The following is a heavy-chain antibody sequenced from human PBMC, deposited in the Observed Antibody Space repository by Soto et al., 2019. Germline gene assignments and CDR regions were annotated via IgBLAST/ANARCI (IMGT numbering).Heavy chain of an antibody. CDR3: ARAGYYDFWSGYSYYYGMDV. D-gene: IGHD3-3*01. J-gene: IGHJ6*02. CDR1: GGTFSSYA. V-gene: IGHV1-69*13. CDR2: IIPIFGTA. Sequence: SVKVSCKASGGTFSSYAISWVRQAPGQGLEWMGGIIPIFGTANYAQKFQGRVTITADESTSTAYMELSSLRSEDTAVYYCARAGYYDFWSGYSYYYGMDVWGQGTTVTVSS.